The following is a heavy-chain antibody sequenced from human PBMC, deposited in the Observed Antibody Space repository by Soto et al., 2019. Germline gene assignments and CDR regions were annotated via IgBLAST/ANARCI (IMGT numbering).Heavy chain of an antibody. CDR2: ISTYNGNT. Sequence: ASVRVSCKASGYTFTSYGISWVRQAPGQGLEWMGWISTYNGNTNYAQKLQGRVTMTTDTSTSTAYMELRSLRSDDTAVYYCARDLGGDFWSGYYFQPNAIDISGPGTMGTV. V-gene: IGHV1-18*04. J-gene: IGHJ3*02. D-gene: IGHD3-3*01. CDR1: GYTFTSYG. CDR3: ARDLGGDFWSGYYFQPNAIDI.